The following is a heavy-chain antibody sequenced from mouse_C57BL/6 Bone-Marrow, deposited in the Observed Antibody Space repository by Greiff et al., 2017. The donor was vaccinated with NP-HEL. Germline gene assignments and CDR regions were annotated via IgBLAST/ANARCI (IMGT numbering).Heavy chain of an antibody. CDR3: ARFYYGSSYLYYFDY. CDR2: IDPSDSYT. V-gene: IGHV1-59*01. D-gene: IGHD1-1*01. Sequence: QVQLQQPGAELVRPGTSVKLSCKASGYTFTSYWMHWVKQRPGQGLEWIGVIDPSDSYTNYNQKFKGKATLTVDTSSSTAYMQLSSLTSEDSAVYYCARFYYGSSYLYYFDYWGQGTTLTVSS. J-gene: IGHJ2*01. CDR1: GYTFTSYW.